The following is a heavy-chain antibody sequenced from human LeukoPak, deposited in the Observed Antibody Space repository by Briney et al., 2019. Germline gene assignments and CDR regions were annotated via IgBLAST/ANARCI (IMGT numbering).Heavy chain of an antibody. Sequence: SETLSLTCTVSGGSISSSSYYWGWIRQPPGKGLEWIGSIYYSGSTYYNPSLKSRVTISVDTSKNQFSLKLSSVTAADTAVYYCARHKSVADLYYMDVWGKGTTVTVSS. V-gene: IGHV4-39*01. CDR1: GGSISSSSYY. J-gene: IGHJ6*03. D-gene: IGHD6-19*01. CDR3: ARHKSVADLYYMDV. CDR2: IYYSGST.